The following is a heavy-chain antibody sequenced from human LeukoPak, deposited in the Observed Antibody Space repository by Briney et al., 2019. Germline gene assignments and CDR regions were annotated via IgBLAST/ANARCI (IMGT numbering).Heavy chain of an antibody. CDR3: ARDLDNWNYDWFDP. J-gene: IGHJ5*02. CDR1: GGSISSGSYY. CDR2: IYTSGST. V-gene: IGHV4-61*02. Sequence: SETLSLTCTVAGGSISSGSYYWSWIRPPAGKGLEWIGRIYTSGSTNYNPSLKSRVTISVDTSKNQFSLKLSSVTAADTAVYYCARDLDNWNYDWFDPWGQGTLVTVSS. D-gene: IGHD1-7*01.